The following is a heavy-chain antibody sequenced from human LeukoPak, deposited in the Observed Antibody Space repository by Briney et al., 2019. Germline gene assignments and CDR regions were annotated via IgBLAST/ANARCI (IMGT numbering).Heavy chain of an antibody. D-gene: IGHD3-22*01. CDR1: GGTFSSYA. CDR3: ARASYYYDSSGYRRYNWFDP. CDR2: IIPIFGTA. V-gene: IGHV1-69*05. J-gene: IGHJ5*02. Sequence: SVKVSCKASGGTFSSYAVSWVRQAPGQGLEWMGRIIPIFGTANYAQKFQGRVTITTDESTSTAYMALSSLRSEDTAVYYCARASYYYDSSGYRRYNWFDPWGQGTLVTVSS.